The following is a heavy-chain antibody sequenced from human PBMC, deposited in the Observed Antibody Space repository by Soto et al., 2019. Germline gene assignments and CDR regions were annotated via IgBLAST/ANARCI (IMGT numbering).Heavy chain of an antibody. Sequence: PGGSLRLSCAASGFTFSSYGMHWVRQAPGKGLEWVAVISYDGSNKYYADSVKGRFTISRDNSKNTLYLQMNSLRAEDTAVYYCAKEGGRRDYYYGMDVWGQGTTVTVSS. J-gene: IGHJ6*02. CDR3: AKEGGRRDYYYGMDV. V-gene: IGHV3-30*18. CDR1: GFTFSSYG. CDR2: ISYDGSNK.